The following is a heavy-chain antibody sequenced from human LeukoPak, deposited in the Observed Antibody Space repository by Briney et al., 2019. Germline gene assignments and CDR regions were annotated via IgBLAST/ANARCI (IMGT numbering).Heavy chain of an antibody. J-gene: IGHJ6*02. CDR2: MNPNSGNT. Sequence: ASVKVSCKASGGTFSSYDINWVRQATGQGLEWMGWMNPNSGNTGYAQKFQGRVTMTRNTSISTAYMELSSLRSEDTAVYYCARSALGYDFWSGYPYYYYYGMDVWGQGTTVTVSS. V-gene: IGHV1-8*02. D-gene: IGHD3-3*01. CDR1: GGTFSSYD. CDR3: ARSALGYDFWSGYPYYYYYGMDV.